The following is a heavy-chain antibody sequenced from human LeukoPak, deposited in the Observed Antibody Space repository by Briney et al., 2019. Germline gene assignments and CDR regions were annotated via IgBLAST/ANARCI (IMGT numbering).Heavy chain of an antibody. CDR1: GGSISSGGYY. Sequence: PSETLSLTCTVSGGSISSGGYYWSWIRQHPGKGLEWIGYIYYSGSTYYNPSLKSRVTISVDTSKNQFSLKLSSVTAADTAVYYCARGGYNIYLSYWGQGTLVTVSS. CDR2: IYYSGST. J-gene: IGHJ4*02. CDR3: ARGGYNIYLSY. V-gene: IGHV4-31*03. D-gene: IGHD3-9*01.